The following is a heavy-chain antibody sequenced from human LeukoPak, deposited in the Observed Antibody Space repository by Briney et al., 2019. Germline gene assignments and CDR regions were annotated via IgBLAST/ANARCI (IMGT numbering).Heavy chain of an antibody. CDR2: ISSSSSYI. CDR3: ATYDSSGYYYVDY. J-gene: IGHJ4*02. CDR1: GFTFSSYS. D-gene: IGHD3-22*01. Sequence: PGGSLRLSCAASGFTFSSYSMNWVRQAPGKGLEWVSSISSSSSYIYYADSVKGRFTISRDNAKNSLYLQMNSLRAEDTAVHYCATYDSSGYYYVDYWGQGTLVTVSS. V-gene: IGHV3-21*01.